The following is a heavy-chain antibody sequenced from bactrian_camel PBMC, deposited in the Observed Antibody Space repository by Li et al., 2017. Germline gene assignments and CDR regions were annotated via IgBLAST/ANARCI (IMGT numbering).Heavy chain of an antibody. CDR1: KYVYDRNC. V-gene: IGHV3S40*01. CDR3: AASDLRAWIGVGVCRLSELEYSY. CDR2: IYTGGGVT. J-gene: IGHJ4*01. Sequence: VQLVESGGASVQAGESLRLSCAASKYVYDRNCLGWFRQAPGKEREGVATIYTGGGVTTYADSVKGRFTVSQDNAKNMVYLQMNSLKPDDTAAYYCAASDLRAWIGVGVCRLSELEYSYWGQGTQVTVS. D-gene: IGHD5*01.